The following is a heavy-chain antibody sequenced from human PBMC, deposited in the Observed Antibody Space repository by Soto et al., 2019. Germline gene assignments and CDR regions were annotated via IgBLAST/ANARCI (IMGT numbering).Heavy chain of an antibody. Sequence: EVQLVESGGGLVQPGGSLRLSCAASGFTFSSYWMSWVHQAPGKGLEWVANIKQDGSEKYYVDSVKGRFTISRDNAKNSLYLQMNSLRAEDTAVYYCARAVRIVGATNHSYYFDYWGQGTLVTVSS. D-gene: IGHD1-26*01. CDR2: IKQDGSEK. CDR3: ARAVRIVGATNHSYYFDY. CDR1: GFTFSSYW. V-gene: IGHV3-7*03. J-gene: IGHJ4*02.